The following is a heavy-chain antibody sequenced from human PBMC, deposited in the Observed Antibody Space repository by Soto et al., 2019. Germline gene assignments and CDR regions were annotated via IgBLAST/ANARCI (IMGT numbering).Heavy chain of an antibody. Sequence: SETLSLTCTVSGDSIISSDFYWGWVRQPPGKGLEWIGSIFYLGSSYYNPSLKSRVTMSVDSSKNQFSLRLSSVTAADTALYFCARHSLALRKNNWFDPWGQGIMVT. CDR1: GDSIISSDFY. V-gene: IGHV4-39*01. CDR3: ARHSLALRKNNWFDP. J-gene: IGHJ5*02. CDR2: IFYLGSS. D-gene: IGHD3-3*02.